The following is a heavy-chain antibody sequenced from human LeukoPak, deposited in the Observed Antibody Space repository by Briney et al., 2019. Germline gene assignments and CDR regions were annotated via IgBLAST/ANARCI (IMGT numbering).Heavy chain of an antibody. V-gene: IGHV3-48*04. D-gene: IGHD4/OR15-4a*01. Sequence: GGSLRLSCAASGFTFSSYSMNWVRQAPGKGLEWVSYISSSGSTIYYADSVKGRFTISRDNAKNSLYLQMNSLRAEDTAVYYCARRILTFDYWGQGTLVTVSS. CDR2: ISSSGSTI. CDR1: GFTFSSYS. CDR3: ARRILTFDY. J-gene: IGHJ4*02.